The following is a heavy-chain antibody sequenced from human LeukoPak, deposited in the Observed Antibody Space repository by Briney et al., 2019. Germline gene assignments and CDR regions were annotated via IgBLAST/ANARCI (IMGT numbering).Heavy chain of an antibody. J-gene: IGHJ2*01. V-gene: IGHV4-31*03. D-gene: IGHD2-15*01. CDR2: IYYSGST. CDR3: ARVGSARGWYFDL. CDR1: GGSISSGGYY. Sequence: SQTLSLTCTVTGGSISSGGYYWSWIRQQPGKGLEWIGYIYYSGSTYYNPSLKSRVTTSVDTSKNQFPLKLTSVTAAATAVYYCARVGSARGWYFDLWGRGTLVTVSS.